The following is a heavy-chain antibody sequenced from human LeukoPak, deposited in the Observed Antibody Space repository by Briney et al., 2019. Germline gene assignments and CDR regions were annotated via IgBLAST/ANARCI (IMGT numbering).Heavy chain of an antibody. CDR1: GYSISSGYY. V-gene: IGHV4-38-2*02. CDR3: ARDRGVAATIDY. Sequence: SETLSLTCTVSGYSISSGYYWGWIRQPPGKGLGWIGSIYHSGSTYYNPSLKSRVTISVDTSKNQFSLKLSSVTAADTAVYYCARDRGVAATIDYWGQGTLVTVSS. CDR2: IYHSGST. D-gene: IGHD2-15*01. J-gene: IGHJ4*02.